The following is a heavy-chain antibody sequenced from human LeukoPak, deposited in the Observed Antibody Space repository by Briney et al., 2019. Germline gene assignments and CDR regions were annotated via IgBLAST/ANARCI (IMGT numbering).Heavy chain of an antibody. J-gene: IGHJ4*02. CDR2: ISSSSSYI. CDR3: ARGLPGQLLMVPPEFDY. CDR1: GFTFSSYS. D-gene: IGHD2-2*01. Sequence: GGSLRLSCAASGFTFSSYSMNWVRQAPGKGLEWVSSISSSSSYIYYADSVKGRFTISRDNAKNSLYLQMNSLRAEDTAVYYCARGLPGQLLMVPPEFDYWGQGTLVTVSS. V-gene: IGHV3-21*01.